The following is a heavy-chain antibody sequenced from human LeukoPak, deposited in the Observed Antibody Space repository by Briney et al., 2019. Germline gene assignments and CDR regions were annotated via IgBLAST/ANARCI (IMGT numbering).Heavy chain of an antibody. CDR1: GFTFSNYA. J-gene: IGHJ3*02. CDR3: AKAHHYYDSSGYYYTRDAFDI. CDR2: LSGSGDRS. V-gene: IGHV3-23*01. Sequence: GGSLRLSCAASGFTFSNYAMSWVRQAPGKGLEWVSDLSGSGDRSYYADSVKGRCTISRDNSKNTLYLQLNGLRAEDTAVYYCAKAHHYYDSSGYYYTRDAFDIWGQGTMVTVSS. D-gene: IGHD3-22*01.